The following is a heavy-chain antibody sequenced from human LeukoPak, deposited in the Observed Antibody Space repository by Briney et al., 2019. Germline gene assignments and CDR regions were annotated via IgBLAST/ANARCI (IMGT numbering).Heavy chain of an antibody. J-gene: IGHJ5*02. CDR3: ASYGSGSYRFDP. V-gene: IGHV4-31*03. CDR1: GGSISSGNYY. D-gene: IGHD3-10*01. CDR2: IHHSGST. Sequence: PSETLSLTCTVSGGSISSGNYYWSWIGQHPGKGLEWIGYIHHSGSTYYNPSLKSRVIISVDTSKNQFSLKLNSVTAADTAVYYCASYGSGSYRFDPWGQGTLVTVSS.